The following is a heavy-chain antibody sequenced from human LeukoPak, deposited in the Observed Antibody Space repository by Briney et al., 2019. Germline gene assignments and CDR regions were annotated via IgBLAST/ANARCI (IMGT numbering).Heavy chain of an antibody. CDR3: ATSLEGYFDY. J-gene: IGHJ4*02. CDR2: INPSGGSP. V-gene: IGHV1-46*01. D-gene: IGHD1-1*01. CDR1: GYTFTSYY. Sequence: ASVKVSCKASGYTFTSYYMHWVRQAPGQGLEWMGIINPSGGSPSYAQKFQGRVTMTRNTSISTAYMELSSLRSEDTAVYYCATSLEGYFDYWGQGTLVTVSS.